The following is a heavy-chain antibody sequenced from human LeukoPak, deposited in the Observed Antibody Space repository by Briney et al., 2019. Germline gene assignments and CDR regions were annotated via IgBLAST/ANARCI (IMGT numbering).Heavy chain of an antibody. CDR1: GFTFSSYG. CDR2: IRYDGSNK. V-gene: IGHV3-30*02. Sequence: GGSLRLSCAASGFTFSSYGMHWVRQAPGKGLEWVAFIRYDGSNKYYADSVKGRFTISRDNSKNTLYLQMNSLRAEDTAVYYCAKEPYCGGDCYSNYYYYMDVWGKGTTVTVSS. J-gene: IGHJ6*03. CDR3: AKEPYCGGDCYSNYYYYMDV. D-gene: IGHD2-21*01.